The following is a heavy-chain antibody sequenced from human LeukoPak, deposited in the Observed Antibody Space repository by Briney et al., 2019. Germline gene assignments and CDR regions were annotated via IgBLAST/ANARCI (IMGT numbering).Heavy chain of an antibody. CDR2: IPTRSSYI. V-gene: IGHV3-21*01. D-gene: IGHD6-13*01. J-gene: IGHJ5*02. Sequence: GGSLRLSCAASGFTFSSYSMTWVRQAPGKGLEWVSSIPTRSSYIYYADSVKGRFTISRDDAKSSLYLQMSSLRAEDTAVYYCARDPAAAGSVWLDPWGQGILVTVSS. CDR3: ARDPAAAGSVWLDP. CDR1: GFTFSSYS.